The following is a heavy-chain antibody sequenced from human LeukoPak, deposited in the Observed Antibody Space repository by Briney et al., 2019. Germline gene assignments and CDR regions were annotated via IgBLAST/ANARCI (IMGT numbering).Heavy chain of an antibody. J-gene: IGHJ6*03. V-gene: IGHV3-23*01. CDR1: GFTFSSYA. CDR2: ISGSGGST. D-gene: IGHD1-26*01. Sequence: PGGSLRLSCAASGFTFSSYAMSWVRQAPGKGLEWVSAISGSGGSTYYADSVKGRFTISRDNSKNTLYLQMNSLRAEDTAVYYWAKVGATRYYYYYYMDVWGKGTTVTVSS. CDR3: AKVGATRYYYYYYMDV.